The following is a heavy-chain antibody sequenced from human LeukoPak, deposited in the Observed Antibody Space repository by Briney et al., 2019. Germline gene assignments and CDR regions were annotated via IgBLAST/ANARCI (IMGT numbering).Heavy chain of an antibody. D-gene: IGHD6-19*01. J-gene: IGHJ3*02. CDR3: ARDRDSSGWYGAFDI. V-gene: IGHV1-46*01. CDR2: INPSGGST. CDR1: GYTFTSYY. Sequence: ASVKVSCKASGYTFTSYYMHWVRQAPGQGLEWMGIINPSGGSTSYAQKFQGRVTMTRDTSTSTVFMELSNLRSEDTAVYYCARDRDSSGWYGAFDIWGQGTMVTVSS.